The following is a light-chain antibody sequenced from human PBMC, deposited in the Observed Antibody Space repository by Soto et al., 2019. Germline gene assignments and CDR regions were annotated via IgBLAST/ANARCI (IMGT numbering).Light chain of an antibody. CDR3: QQYGTPRSVT. CDR1: QSVDSNY. Sequence: EIVLPKSQGTLSLSPGEEATLSCRASQSVDSNYLAWYQQKPGQTPRLIIYGASGRADGIPHRFSGSGFGTDFTLTISKVEPEDFAVYYCQQYGTPRSVTFGQGTRLEIK. CDR2: GAS. V-gene: IGKV3-20*01. J-gene: IGKJ5*01.